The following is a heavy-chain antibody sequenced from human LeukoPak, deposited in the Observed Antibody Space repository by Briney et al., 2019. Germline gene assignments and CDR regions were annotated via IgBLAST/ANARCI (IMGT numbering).Heavy chain of an antibody. CDR1: GSMYNYY. Sequence: SETLSLTCTVSGSMYNYYWSWIRQPPGKGLEWIGYIHYNGITNYNPSLKSRVTMSVDTSKNQFSLKLSSVTAADTAVYYCARDLWSSTGFAIDYWGQGTLVTVSS. J-gene: IGHJ4*02. CDR3: ARDLWSSTGFAIDY. D-gene: IGHD2-8*02. CDR2: IHYNGIT. V-gene: IGHV4-59*12.